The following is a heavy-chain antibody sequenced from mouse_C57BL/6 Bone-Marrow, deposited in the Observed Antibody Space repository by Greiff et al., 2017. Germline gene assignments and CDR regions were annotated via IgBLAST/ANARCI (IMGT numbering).Heavy chain of an antibody. CDR3: ARPYYKGMDYAMDY. D-gene: IGHD2-12*01. J-gene: IGHJ4*01. Sequence: EVKLVESGGGLVQPGGSLKLSCAASGFTFSDYYMYWVRQTPEKRLEWVAYISTGGGSTYYPDTVKGRFTISRDNAKNTLYLQMSRLKSEDTATYDFARPYYKGMDYAMDYWGQGTSVTVSS. CDR2: ISTGGGST. V-gene: IGHV5-12*01. CDR1: GFTFSDYY.